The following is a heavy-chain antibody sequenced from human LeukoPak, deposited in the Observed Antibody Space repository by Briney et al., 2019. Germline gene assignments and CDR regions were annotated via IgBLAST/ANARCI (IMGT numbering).Heavy chain of an antibody. CDR1: GFTFSGYS. Sequence: GGSLRLSCAASGFTFSGYSMNWVRQAPGKGPEWLSYISSSSATIYYADSVKGRFTIFRDNAKNSLYLQMNSLRAEDTAVYYCARGDFDYWGQGTLVTVSS. CDR2: ISSSSATI. D-gene: IGHD3-16*01. J-gene: IGHJ4*02. CDR3: ARGDFDY. V-gene: IGHV3-48*01.